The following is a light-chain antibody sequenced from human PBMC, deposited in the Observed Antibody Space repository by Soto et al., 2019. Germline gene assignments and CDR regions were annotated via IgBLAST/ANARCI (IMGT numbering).Light chain of an antibody. V-gene: IGKV3-20*01. CDR1: QSLTKDY. CDR2: DAS. Sequence: EIVLTQSPGTLSLSPGERATLSCRASQSLTKDYLAWYQQKPGQSPRLLIDDASYRAIGIPDRFSGSGSGTEFTLTISGLEPEDSAVYYCQQCETSPLTFGQGTKVEIK. J-gene: IGKJ1*01. CDR3: QQCETSPLT.